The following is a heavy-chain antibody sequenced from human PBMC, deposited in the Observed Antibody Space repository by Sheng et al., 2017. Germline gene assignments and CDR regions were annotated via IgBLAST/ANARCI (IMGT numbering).Heavy chain of an antibody. D-gene: IGHD2-2*02. CDR3: ARACSSTSCYIGYYYYGMEV. CDR1: GFTFSSYG. Sequence: ESVGGVVQPGRSLRLSCAASGFTFSSYGMHWVRQAPGKGLEWVAVIWYDGSNKYYADSVKGRFTISRDNSKNTLYLQMNSLRAEDTAVYYCARACSSTSCYIGYYYYGMEVWDQGP. J-gene: IGHJ6*02. V-gene: IGHV3-33*01. CDR2: IWYDGSNK.